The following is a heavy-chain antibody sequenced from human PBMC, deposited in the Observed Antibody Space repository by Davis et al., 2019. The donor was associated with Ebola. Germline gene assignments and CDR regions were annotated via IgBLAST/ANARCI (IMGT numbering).Heavy chain of an antibody. V-gene: IGHV4-4*02. D-gene: IGHD1-26*01. CDR1: GGSISSSNW. CDR3: ARVVGATTSWFDP. Sequence: SETLSLTCAVSGGSISSSNWWSWVRQPPGKGLEWIGEINHSGSTNYNPSLKSRVTISVDTSKNQFSLKLSSVTAADTAVYYCARVVGATTSWFDPWGQGTLVTVSS. J-gene: IGHJ5*02. CDR2: INHSGST.